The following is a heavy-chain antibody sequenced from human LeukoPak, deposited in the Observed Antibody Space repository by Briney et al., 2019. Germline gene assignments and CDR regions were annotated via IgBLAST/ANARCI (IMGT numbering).Heavy chain of an antibody. CDR3: ARGENGSFDR. V-gene: IGHV3-11*01. CDR1: GVTFEDYY. CDR2: ISDTGGDK. D-gene: IGHD3-10*01. Sequence: GGSLRLSCTGSGVTFEDYYLSWIRQAPGKGLEWISYISDTGGDKFYADPVKGRFIISRDNARNSVYMEMNNLIAEDTAFYYCARGENGSFDRWGQGTLVIVSS. J-gene: IGHJ4*02.